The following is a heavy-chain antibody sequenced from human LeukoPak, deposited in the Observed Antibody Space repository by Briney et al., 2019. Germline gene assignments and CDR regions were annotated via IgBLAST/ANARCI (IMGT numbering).Heavy chain of an antibody. Sequence: ASVRVSYKATAYTFTAPYIHSARHAPGQGLEWMGWINPNNGGTKYAQKFQARVTMTRHTSISTAYMELTRLTSDDTAVYYCASEEVGPRQHLTYLNYRAQGPLVTVSS. J-gene: IGHJ4*02. D-gene: IGHD6-13*01. CDR2: INPNNGGT. CDR3: ASEEVGPRQHLTYLNY. V-gene: IGHV1-2*02. CDR1: AYTFTAPY.